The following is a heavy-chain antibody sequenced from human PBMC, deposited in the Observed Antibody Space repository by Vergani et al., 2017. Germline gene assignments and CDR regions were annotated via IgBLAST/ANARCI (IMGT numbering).Heavy chain of an antibody. Sequence: EVQLLESGGGSAQPGESLRLSCVASGFTFTAHGLNWVRQAPGKGLEWVSYISSSGSTIYYADSVKGRFTISRDNAKNSLYLQMNSLRAEDTAVYYCARDRSANYYGSGSPDYYYGMDVWGQGTTVTVSS. CDR3: ARDRSANYYGSGSPDYYYGMDV. CDR1: GFTFTAHG. CDR2: ISSSGSTI. V-gene: IGHV3-48*04. D-gene: IGHD3-10*01. J-gene: IGHJ6*02.